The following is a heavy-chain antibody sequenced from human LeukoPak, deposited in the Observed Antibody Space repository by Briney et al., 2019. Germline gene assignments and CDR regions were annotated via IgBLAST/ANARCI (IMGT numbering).Heavy chain of an antibody. CDR1: GFTFSSYA. J-gene: IGHJ4*02. CDR3: ATSKYSGSY. V-gene: IGHV3-23*01. Sequence: GGSLRLSCAASGFTFSSYAMSWVRQAPGEGLEWVSVISGSGGSTYYADSVKGRFTISRGNSKNTLYLQMNSLRAEDTAVYYCATSKYSGSYWGQGTLVTVSS. D-gene: IGHD5-12*01. CDR2: ISGSGGST.